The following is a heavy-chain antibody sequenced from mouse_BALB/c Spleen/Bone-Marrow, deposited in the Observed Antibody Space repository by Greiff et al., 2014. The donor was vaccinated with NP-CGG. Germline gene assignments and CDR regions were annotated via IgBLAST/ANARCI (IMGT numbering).Heavy chain of an antibody. CDR3: AKLNWDEGDY. J-gene: IGHJ2*01. CDR2: IWGGGIT. D-gene: IGHD4-1*01. CDR1: GFSLTDYG. V-gene: IGHV2-6-5*01. Sequence: QVQLKESGPGLVAPSQSLSTTCTVSGFSLTDYGVSWIRQPPGKGLEWLGVIWGGGITYYNSPLKSRLSISKDNSKSQVFLKMYSLQTDDTAMYYCAKLNWDEGDYWGQGTTLTVSS.